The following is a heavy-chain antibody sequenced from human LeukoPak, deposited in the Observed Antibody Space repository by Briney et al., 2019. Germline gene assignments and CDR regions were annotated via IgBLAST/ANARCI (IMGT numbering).Heavy chain of an antibody. J-gene: IGHJ5*02. D-gene: IGHD6-13*01. CDR3: ARDSFSSSWPKWFDP. CDR2: IYYSGSA. Sequence: SETLSLTCTVSGGSISSGDYYWSWIRQPPGKGLEWIGYIYYSGSAYYNPSLKSRVTISVDRSKNQFSLKLSSVTAADTAVYYCARDSFSSSWPKWFDPWGQGILVTVSS. V-gene: IGHV4-30-4*01. CDR1: GGSISSGDYY.